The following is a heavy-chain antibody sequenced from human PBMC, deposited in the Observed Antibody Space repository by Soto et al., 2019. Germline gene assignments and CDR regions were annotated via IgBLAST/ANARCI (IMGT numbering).Heavy chain of an antibody. V-gene: IGHV3-7*01. CDR1: GFTSSGYW. D-gene: IGHD4-4*01. CDR3: ARDYSNPRGRFDP. J-gene: IGHJ5*02. Sequence: VGSLRLSCGVSGFTSSGYWMTWVRQAPGKGLEWVANINQDGSEKYYVDSVKGRFTISRDNAKNSLYLQMNSLRAEDTAIYYCARDYSNPRGRFDPWGQGTLVTVSS. CDR2: INQDGSEK.